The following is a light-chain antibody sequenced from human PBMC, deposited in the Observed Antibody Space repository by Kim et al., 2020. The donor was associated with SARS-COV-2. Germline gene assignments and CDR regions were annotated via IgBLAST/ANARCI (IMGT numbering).Light chain of an antibody. CDR2: DVD. CDR3: SSYTVNGTPV. V-gene: IGLV2-14*04. Sequence: GHSIPISCTGTSTAVGAYDHVSWYQQYPGKAPKLILYDVDLRPSAISDRFSGSKSGHTASLTISGLQAEDEALYHCSSYTVNGTPVFGGGTKVTVL. CDR1: STAVGAYDH. J-gene: IGLJ2*01.